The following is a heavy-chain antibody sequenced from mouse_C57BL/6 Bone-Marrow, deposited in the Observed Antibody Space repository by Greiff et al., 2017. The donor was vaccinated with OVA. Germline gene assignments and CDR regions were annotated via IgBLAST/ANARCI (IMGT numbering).Heavy chain of an antibody. CDR3: ARAYDNNHRYYYAMDY. Sequence: QVQLKQSGAELARPGASVKMSCKASGYTFTSYTMHWVKQRPGQGLEWIGYINPSSGYTKYNQKFKDKATLTADKSSSTAYMQLSSLTSEDSAVYYGARAYDNNHRYYYAMDYWGQGTSVTVSS. D-gene: IGHD1-3*01. CDR1: GYTFTSYT. J-gene: IGHJ4*01. CDR2: INPSSGYT. V-gene: IGHV1-4*01.